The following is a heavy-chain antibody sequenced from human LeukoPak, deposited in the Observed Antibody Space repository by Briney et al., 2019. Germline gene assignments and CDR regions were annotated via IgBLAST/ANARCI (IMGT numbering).Heavy chain of an antibody. D-gene: IGHD6-13*01. Sequence: GGSLRLSCAASGFTLSSYWMHWVRQAPGKGLVWVSRINSDGSTTSYADSVKGRFTISRDNAKNTLYLQMNSLRAEDTAVYYCVRVSDPTTVGSSTYSSSWYLRDWGQGTLVTVSS. CDR1: GFTLSSYW. J-gene: IGHJ4*02. CDR3: VRVSDPTTVGSSTYSSSWYLRD. V-gene: IGHV3-74*01. CDR2: INSDGSTT.